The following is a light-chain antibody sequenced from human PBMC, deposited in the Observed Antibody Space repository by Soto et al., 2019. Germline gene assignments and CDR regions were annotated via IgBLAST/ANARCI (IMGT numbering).Light chain of an antibody. Sequence: QSVLTQPASVSGSPGQSITISCTGTSSDVGTYDYVSWYQQHPGKAPKLMIYDVSNRPSGVSNRFSGAKSGNTASLTISGLQAEDEADYYCTSYTSSSNLDVVFGGGTKLTVL. J-gene: IGLJ2*01. CDR2: DVS. CDR3: TSYTSSSNLDVV. V-gene: IGLV2-14*01. CDR1: SSDVGTYDY.